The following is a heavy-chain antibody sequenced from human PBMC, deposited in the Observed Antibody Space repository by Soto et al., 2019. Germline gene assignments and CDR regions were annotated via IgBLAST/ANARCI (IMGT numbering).Heavy chain of an antibody. Sequence: SETLSLTCTVSGGSISSGGYYWSWIRQHPGKGLEWIGYIYYSGSTYYNPSLKGRVTISVDTSKNQFSLKLSSVTAADTAVYYCARDRAVRELLTSSYYYYGMDVWGQGTTVTVSS. J-gene: IGHJ6*02. CDR2: IYYSGST. V-gene: IGHV4-31*03. CDR1: GGSISSGGYY. CDR3: ARDRAVRELLTSSYYYYGMDV. D-gene: IGHD1-26*01.